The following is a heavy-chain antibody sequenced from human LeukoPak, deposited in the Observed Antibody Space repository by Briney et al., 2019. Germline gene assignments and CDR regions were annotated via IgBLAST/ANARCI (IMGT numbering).Heavy chain of an antibody. V-gene: IGHV4-34*01. D-gene: IGHD5-18*01. CDR2: INHSGST. J-gene: IGHJ4*02. CDR1: GGSFSGYY. CDR3: TRGQLWFY. Sequence: SETLSLTCAVYGGSFSGYYWSWIRQPPGKGLEWIGEINHSGSTNYNPSLKSRVTISVDTSKNQFSLKLSSVTAADTAVYYCTRGQLWFYWGQGTLVTVSS.